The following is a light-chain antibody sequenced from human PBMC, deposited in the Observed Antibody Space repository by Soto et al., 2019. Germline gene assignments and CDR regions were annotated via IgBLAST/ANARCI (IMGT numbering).Light chain of an antibody. V-gene: IGKV3-11*01. CDR3: QQRSNWPVT. J-gene: IGKJ1*01. CDR1: QSVSSY. Sequence: EIVLTQSPATLSLSPGERATLSCRASQSVSSYLAWYQQKPGQAPRLLIYDASNWATGIPARFSGSGSGTDFTLTISSLEPEDFAVYYCQQRSNWPVTFGQGTKVDIK. CDR2: DAS.